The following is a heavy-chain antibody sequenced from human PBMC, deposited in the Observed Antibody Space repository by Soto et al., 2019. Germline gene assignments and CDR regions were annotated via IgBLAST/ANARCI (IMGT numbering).Heavy chain of an antibody. Sequence: GASVRVSCKASGYTFTGYYMHWVRQAPGQGLEWMGWINPNSGGTNYAQKFQGRVTMTRDTSISTAYMELSRLRSDDTAVYYCARGGPGGFWSGYVAYYYGMDVWGQGTTVTVS. CDR3: ARGGPGGFWSGYVAYYYGMDV. CDR1: GYTFTGYY. V-gene: IGHV1-2*02. D-gene: IGHD3-3*01. CDR2: INPNSGGT. J-gene: IGHJ6*02.